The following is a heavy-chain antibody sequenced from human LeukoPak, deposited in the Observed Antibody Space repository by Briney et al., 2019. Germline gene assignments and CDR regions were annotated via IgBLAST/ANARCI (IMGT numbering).Heavy chain of an antibody. CDR3: ARGDSGISGNLLRDD. CDR1: GYSFTGHY. CDR2: INPKNGDT. D-gene: IGHD3-22*01. Sequence: ASVKVSCKASGYSFTGHYLHWVRQAPGQGLEWMGWINPKNGDTRYARKFKGRVTLTRDTSITTAYMDLSSLTSDDTAVYYCARGDSGISGNLLRDDWGQGTLVIVSS. J-gene: IGHJ4*02. V-gene: IGHV1-2*02.